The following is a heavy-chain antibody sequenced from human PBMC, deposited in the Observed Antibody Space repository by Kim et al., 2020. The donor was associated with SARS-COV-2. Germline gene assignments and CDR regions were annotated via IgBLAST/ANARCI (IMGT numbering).Heavy chain of an antibody. Sequence: VSVKSRITINPATSKNQFSLQLNSVTPEDTAVYYCARAPVDTAMENYFDYWGQGTLVTVSS. V-gene: IGHV6-1*01. D-gene: IGHD5-18*01. J-gene: IGHJ4*02. CDR3: ARAPVDTAMENYFDY.